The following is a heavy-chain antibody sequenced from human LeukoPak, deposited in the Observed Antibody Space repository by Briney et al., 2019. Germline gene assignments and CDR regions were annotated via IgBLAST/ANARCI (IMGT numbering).Heavy chain of an antibody. J-gene: IGHJ6*03. V-gene: IGHV4-34*01. CDR2: INHSGST. CDR1: GGSFSGYY. Sequence: KPSETLSLTCAVYGGSFSGYYWSWIRQPPGKGLEWIGKINHSGSTNYNPSLKSRVTISVDTSKNQFSLKLSSVTAADTAVYYCARGVSYNWNYLGVSTTFYYYMDVWGKGTTVTVSS. CDR3: ARGVSYNWNYLGVSTTFYYYMDV. D-gene: IGHD1-7*01.